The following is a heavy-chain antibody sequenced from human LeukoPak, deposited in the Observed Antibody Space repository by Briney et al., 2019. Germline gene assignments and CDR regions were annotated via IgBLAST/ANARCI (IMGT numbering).Heavy chain of an antibody. CDR1: GGSISSYY. J-gene: IGHJ4*02. V-gene: IGHV4-59*08. CDR3: ARHSFYGSGSPYYFDY. CDR2: IYYSGST. Sequence: SETLSLTCTVSGGSISSYYWSWIRQPPGKGLEWIGYIYYSGSTNYNPSLKSRVTISVDTSKNQFSLKLSSVTAADTAVYYCARHSFYGSGSPYYFDYWGQGTLVTVSS. D-gene: IGHD3-10*01.